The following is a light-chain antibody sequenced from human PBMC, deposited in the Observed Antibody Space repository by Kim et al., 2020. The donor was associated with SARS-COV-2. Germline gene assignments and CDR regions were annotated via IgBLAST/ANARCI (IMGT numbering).Light chain of an antibody. V-gene: IGLV3-21*01. J-gene: IGLJ3*02. Sequence: SYELTQPPSVSVAPGKTARVSCGRNNIGTRSVHWYQQKPGQAPVLVIYYNSDRPSGIPERFSGSNSGNTATLTISRGEAGDEADYYCQVWESSSAQKVFGGGTKLTVL. CDR1: NIGTRS. CDR3: QVWESSSAQKV. CDR2: YNS.